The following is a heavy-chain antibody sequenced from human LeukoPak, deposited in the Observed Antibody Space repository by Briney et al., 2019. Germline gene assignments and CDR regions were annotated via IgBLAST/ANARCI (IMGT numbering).Heavy chain of an antibody. D-gene: IGHD1-26*01. V-gene: IGHV4-59*01. CDR3: ARGRSNYYGMDV. Sequence: SETLSLTCSVSDGSINSYYWNWIRRPPGKGLEWIGYIYYNGNTNYSPSLKSRVTMSVDTSKNLFSLKASSVTAADTAVYYCARGRSNYYGMDVWGQGTTVTVSS. CDR2: IYYNGNT. CDR1: DGSINSYY. J-gene: IGHJ6*02.